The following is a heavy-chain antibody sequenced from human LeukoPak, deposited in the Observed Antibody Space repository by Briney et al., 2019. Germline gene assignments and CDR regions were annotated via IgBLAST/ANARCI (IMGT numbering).Heavy chain of an antibody. J-gene: IGHJ4*02. V-gene: IGHV3-7*01. Sequence: GGSLRLSCARSGFSLSSYWMSWVRQAPGKGLEWVASIKQDGSEKYYVDSVKGRFTISRDSAKNSLNLQMNNLRAEDTAVYYCARALDSSSSRYQAFEYWGQGTPVTVSS. CDR1: GFSLSSYW. CDR3: ARALDSSSSRYQAFEY. CDR2: IKQDGSEK. D-gene: IGHD2-2*01.